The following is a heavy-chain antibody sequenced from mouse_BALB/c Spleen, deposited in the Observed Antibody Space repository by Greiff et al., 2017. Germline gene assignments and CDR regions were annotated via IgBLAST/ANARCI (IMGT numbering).Heavy chain of an antibody. CDR1: GFAFSSYD. V-gene: IGHV5-12-1*01. CDR3: ARQGLRREFAY. J-gene: IGHJ3*01. D-gene: IGHD2-4*01. Sequence: DVQLVESGGGLVKPGGSLKLSCAASGFAFSSYDMSWVRQTPEKRLEWVAYISSGGGSTYYPDTVKGRFTISRDNAKNTLYLQMSSLKSEDTAMYYCARQGLRREFAYWGQGTLVTVSA. CDR2: ISSGGGST.